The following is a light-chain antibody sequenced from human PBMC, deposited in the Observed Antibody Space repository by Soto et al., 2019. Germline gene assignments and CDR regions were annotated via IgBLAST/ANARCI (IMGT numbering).Light chain of an antibody. CDR2: GAS. CDR3: QQYSNWPPIT. Sequence: EIVMTQSPATLSVSPGERATLSCRASQSVSSNLAWYQQKPGQAPRLLIYGASTRATGIPARFSGSGSGTEFNLTISSLQSEDFAVYYCQQYSNWPPITFGQGTRLEIK. V-gene: IGKV3-15*01. J-gene: IGKJ5*01. CDR1: QSVSSN.